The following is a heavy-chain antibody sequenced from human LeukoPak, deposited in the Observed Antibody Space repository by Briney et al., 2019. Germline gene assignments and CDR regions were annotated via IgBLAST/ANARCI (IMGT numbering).Heavy chain of an antibody. Sequence: GGSLRLSCAASGFTFNSYGMHWVRRAPAKGLEWVAVIWSDGTEKYYADSVKGRFAISRDDSNKMVYLQMNSLRVEDTALYYCAKDIERGFDYTNSRDYWGQGTLVTVSS. V-gene: IGHV3-33*06. CDR3: AKDIERGFDYTNSRDY. J-gene: IGHJ4*02. CDR1: GFTFNSYG. CDR2: IWSDGTEK. D-gene: IGHD4-11*01.